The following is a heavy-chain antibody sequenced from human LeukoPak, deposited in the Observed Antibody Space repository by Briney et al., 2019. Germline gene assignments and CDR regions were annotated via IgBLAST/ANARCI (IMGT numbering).Heavy chain of an antibody. CDR2: ISSDGTYI. CDR1: GFTFNYYG. D-gene: IGHD3-22*01. J-gene: IGHJ4*02. V-gene: IGHV3-21*04. Sequence: GGSLRLSCAVSGFTFNYYGMNWVRQAPGKGLEWVSSISSDGTYIYYADSVKGLFTISRDNSKNTLYLQMNSLRAEDTAVYYCAKLGGSGYYFGYYFDYWGQGTLVTVSS. CDR3: AKLGGSGYYFGYYFDY.